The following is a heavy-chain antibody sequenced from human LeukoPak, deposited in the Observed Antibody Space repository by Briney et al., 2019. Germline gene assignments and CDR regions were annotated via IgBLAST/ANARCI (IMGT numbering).Heavy chain of an antibody. J-gene: IGHJ3*02. CDR1: RYTFTGYY. CDR3: ARDIFTVPARNAFDI. Sequence: ASVKVSCKASRYTFTGYYMHWVRQAPGQGLEWMGWINPNSSGTSYAQKFQGRVTMTRDTSINTAYMELSSLISDDTAVYYCARDIFTVPARNAFDIWGQGTMVTVPS. V-gene: IGHV1-2*02. CDR2: INPNSSGT. D-gene: IGHD2-2*01.